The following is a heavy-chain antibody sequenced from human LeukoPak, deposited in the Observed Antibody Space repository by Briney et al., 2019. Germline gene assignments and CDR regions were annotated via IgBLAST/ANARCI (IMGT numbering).Heavy chain of an antibody. CDR3: ARAYCGGGSCYSGTFYFDY. CDR2: INAGNGNT. D-gene: IGHD2-15*01. J-gene: IGHJ4*02. V-gene: IGHV1-3*01. Sequence: ASVKVSSKASGYTFTSYAMHWVRQAPGQRLEWMGWINAGNGNTKYSQKFQGRVTITRDTSASTAYMELSSLRSEDTAVYYCARAYCGGGSCYSGTFYFDYWGQGTLVTVSS. CDR1: GYTFTSYA.